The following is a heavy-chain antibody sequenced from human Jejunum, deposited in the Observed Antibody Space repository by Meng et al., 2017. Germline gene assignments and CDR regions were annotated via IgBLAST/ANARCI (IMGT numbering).Heavy chain of an antibody. CDR1: GFTFEDYA. V-gene: IGHV3-9*01. J-gene: IGHJ4*02. Sequence: SLKISCVASGFTFEDYAMHWVRQAPGKGLQWVAGISWNSGYTGYADSVKGRFTISRDNAKNSLYLQMNSLGREDTAFYYCAKDDMIREVIILNFFDYWGQGTLVTVSS. CDR2: ISWNSGYT. CDR3: AKDDMIREVIILNFFDY. D-gene: IGHD3-10*01.